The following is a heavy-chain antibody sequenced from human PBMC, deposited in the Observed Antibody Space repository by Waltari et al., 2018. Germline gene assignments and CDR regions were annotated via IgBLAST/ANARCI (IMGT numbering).Heavy chain of an antibody. CDR2: INHSGST. Sequence: QVQLQQWGAGLLKPSETLSLTCAVYGGSFSGYYWSWIRQPPGKGLEWIWEINHSGSTNYNPSLKSRGTISVDTSKNQFSLKLSSVTAADTAVYYCARKSGSQYYFDYWGQGTLVTVSS. CDR1: GGSFSGYY. J-gene: IGHJ4*02. CDR3: ARKSGSQYYFDY. D-gene: IGHD1-26*01. V-gene: IGHV4-34*01.